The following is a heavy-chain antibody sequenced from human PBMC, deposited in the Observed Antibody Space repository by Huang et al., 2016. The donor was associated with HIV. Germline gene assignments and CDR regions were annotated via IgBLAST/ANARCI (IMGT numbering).Heavy chain of an antibody. CDR2: ISAQKGDT. CDR3: VVDDTSGYFSSDY. D-gene: IGHD3-22*01. CDR1: GYTFTSFG. J-gene: IGHJ4*02. Sequence: QVHLVQSGPEVKKPGASVKVSCKASGYTFTSFGISWVRQAPGKGLEWMGSISAQKGDTNYAQKFRVRGTMTTDTSTRTGHMELRSLRSDDSAVYYCVVDDTSGYFSSDYWGQGTLVTVSS. V-gene: IGHV1-18*04.